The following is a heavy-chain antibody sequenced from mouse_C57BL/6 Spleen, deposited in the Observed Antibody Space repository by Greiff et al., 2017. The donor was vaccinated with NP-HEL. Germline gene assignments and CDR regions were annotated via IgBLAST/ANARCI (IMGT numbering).Heavy chain of an antibody. J-gene: IGHJ2*01. CDR3: ARRPYGYDSYYFDY. Sequence: EVQGVESGGGLVKPGGSLKLSCAASGFTFSDYGMHWVRQAPEKGLEWVAYISSGSSTIYYADTVKGRFTISRDNAKTTLFLQMTSLRSEDTAMYYCARRPYGYDSYYFDYWGQGTTLTVSS. CDR2: ISSGSSTI. D-gene: IGHD2-2*01. CDR1: GFTFSDYG. V-gene: IGHV5-17*01.